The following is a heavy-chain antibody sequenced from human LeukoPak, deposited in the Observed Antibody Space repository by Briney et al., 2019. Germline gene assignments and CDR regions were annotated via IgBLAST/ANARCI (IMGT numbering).Heavy chain of an antibody. CDR2: IWSDGTNK. J-gene: IGHJ4*02. Sequence: GGSLRLSCAASGFTFSHYGMHWVRQAPGKGLEWVAVIWSDGTNKYYADSVKGRFSISRDASQKRVFLQMNSLRAEDTAVYYCARDAQRGFDYSNSLQYWGQGALVTVSS. CDR1: GFTFSHYG. V-gene: IGHV3-33*01. CDR3: ARDAQRGFDYSNSLQY. D-gene: IGHD4-11*01.